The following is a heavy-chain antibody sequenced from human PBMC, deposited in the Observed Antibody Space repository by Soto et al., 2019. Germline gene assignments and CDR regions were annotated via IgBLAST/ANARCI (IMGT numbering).Heavy chain of an antibody. D-gene: IGHD6-13*01. CDR1: GFTFSSYA. CDR2: ISGSGGST. V-gene: IGHV3-23*01. CDR3: AKDSPLVEYSSSWSLFDP. Sequence: GGALRLSCAASGFTFSSYAMSWVRQAPGKGLEWVSAISGSGGSTYYADSVKGRFTISRDNSKNTLYLQMNSLRAEDTAVYYCAKDSPLVEYSSSWSLFDPWGQGTLVTVSS. J-gene: IGHJ5*02.